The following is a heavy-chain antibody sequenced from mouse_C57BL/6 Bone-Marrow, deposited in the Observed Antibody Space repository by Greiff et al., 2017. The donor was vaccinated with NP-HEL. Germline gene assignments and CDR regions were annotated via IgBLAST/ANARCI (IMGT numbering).Heavy chain of an antibody. Sequence: VQLQQSGAELAGPGASVKLSCKASGYTFTSYGISWVKQRTGQGLEWIGEIYPRSGNTYYNEKFKGKATLTADKSSSTAYMELRSLTSEDSAVYFCARRRVTTVVAKGGFDYWGQGTTLTVSS. V-gene: IGHV1-81*01. D-gene: IGHD1-1*01. J-gene: IGHJ2*01. CDR1: GYTFTSYG. CDR3: ARRRVTTVVAKGGFDY. CDR2: IYPRSGNT.